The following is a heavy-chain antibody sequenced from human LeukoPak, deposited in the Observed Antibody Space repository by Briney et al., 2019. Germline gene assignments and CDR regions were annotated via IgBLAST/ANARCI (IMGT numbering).Heavy chain of an antibody. V-gene: IGHV1-69*01. CDR1: GGTFSSYA. J-gene: IGHJ3*02. CDR3: ARDKSEGDILTGGAYAFDI. D-gene: IGHD3-9*01. CDR2: IIPIFGTA. Sequence: SVKVSCKASGGTFSSYAISWVRQAPGQGLEWMGGIIPIFGTADYAQKFQGRVTITADESTSTAYMELSSLRSEDTAVYYCARDKSEGDILTGGAYAFDIWGQGTMVTVSS.